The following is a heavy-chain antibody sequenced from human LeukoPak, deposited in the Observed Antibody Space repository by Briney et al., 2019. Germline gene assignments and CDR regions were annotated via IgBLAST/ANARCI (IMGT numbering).Heavy chain of an antibody. CDR2: ISASGGST. J-gene: IGHJ4*02. D-gene: IGHD5-12*01. V-gene: IGHV3-23*01. CDR1: GFAFSSYA. CDR3: GRARSGYDFDY. Sequence: GGSLRLSCAASGFAFSSYALSWVRQAPGQGLQWVSAISASGGSTYYADSVKGRFTISRDNSKNTLYLQMNSLRADDAPVYYCGRARSGYDFDYWGQGTLVTVSS.